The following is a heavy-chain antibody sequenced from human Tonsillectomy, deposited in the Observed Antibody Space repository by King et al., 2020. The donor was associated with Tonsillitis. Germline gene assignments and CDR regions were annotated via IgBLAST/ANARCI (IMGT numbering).Heavy chain of an antibody. V-gene: IGHV3-30*03. CDR2: ISFDGNTR. J-gene: IGHJ4*02. CDR1: GFNFSTYG. CDR3: ARGGSDWYAGWDS. Sequence: VQLVESGGGVVQPGRSLRLSCATSGFNFSTYGMNWVRQAPGKGPEWVSVISFDGNTRHYADSVKGRFTISKDEPRKKVYLQMNFVRPEDTAVYYCARGGSDWYAGWDSWGQGTLVSVSS. D-gene: IGHD6-13*01.